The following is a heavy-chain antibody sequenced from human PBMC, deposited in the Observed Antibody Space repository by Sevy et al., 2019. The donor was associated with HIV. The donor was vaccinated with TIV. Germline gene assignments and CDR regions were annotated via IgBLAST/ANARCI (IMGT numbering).Heavy chain of an antibody. CDR2: ISYDGSNK. CDR3: ARDQGYCSGGSCYSYYYGMDV. J-gene: IGHJ6*02. D-gene: IGHD2-15*01. V-gene: IGHV3-30-3*01. CDR1: GFTFSSYA. Sequence: GGSLGLSCVASGFTFSSYAMHWVRQAPGKGLEWVAVISYDGSNKYYADSVKGRFTISRDNSKNTLYLQMNSLRAEDTAVYYCARDQGYCSGGSCYSYYYGMDVWGQGTTVTVSS.